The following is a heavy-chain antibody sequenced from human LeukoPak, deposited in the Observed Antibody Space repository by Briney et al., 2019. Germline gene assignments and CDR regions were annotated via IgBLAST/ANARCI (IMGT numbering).Heavy chain of an antibody. D-gene: IGHD4-23*01. J-gene: IGHJ4*02. Sequence: QPGGSLRLSCAASGFTFSSYWMSWVRQAPGKGLEWVAVISYDGSNKYYADSVKGRFTISRDNSKNTLYLQMNSLRAEDTAVYHCAKDGEGGNSNFDYWGQGTLVTVSS. CDR3: AKDGEGGNSNFDY. V-gene: IGHV3-30*18. CDR2: ISYDGSNK. CDR1: GFTFSSYW.